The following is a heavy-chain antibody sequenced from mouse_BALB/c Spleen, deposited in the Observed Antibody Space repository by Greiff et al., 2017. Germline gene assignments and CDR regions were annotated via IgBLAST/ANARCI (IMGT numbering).Heavy chain of an antibody. CDR2: ISSGGSYT. CDR3: ARQGGNYDFDY. Sequence: VESGGDLVKPGGSLKLSCAASGFTFSSYGMSWVRQTPDKRLEWVATISSGGSYTYYPDSVKGRFTISRDNAKNTLYLQMSSLKSEDTAMYYCARQGGNYDFDYWGQGTTLTVSS. CDR1: GFTFSSYG. D-gene: IGHD2-1*01. V-gene: IGHV5-6*01. J-gene: IGHJ2*01.